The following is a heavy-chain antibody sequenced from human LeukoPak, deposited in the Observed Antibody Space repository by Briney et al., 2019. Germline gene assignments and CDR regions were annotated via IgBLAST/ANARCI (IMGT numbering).Heavy chain of an antibody. D-gene: IGHD3-10*01. Sequence: PGGSLRLSCAASGFTFSSYSMNWVRQAPGKGLEWVSSITSSSSYIYYADSVKGRFTISRDNAKNSLYLQMNSLRAEDTAVYYCARDGNVLLWFGESGHYYYMDVWGKGTTVTVSS. V-gene: IGHV3-21*01. J-gene: IGHJ6*03. CDR1: GFTFSSYS. CDR3: ARDGNVLLWFGESGHYYYMDV. CDR2: ITSSSSYI.